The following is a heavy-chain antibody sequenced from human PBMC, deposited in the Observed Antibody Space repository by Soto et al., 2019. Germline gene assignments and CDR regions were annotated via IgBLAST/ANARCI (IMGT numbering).Heavy chain of an antibody. D-gene: IGHD5-12*01. J-gene: IGHJ4*02. V-gene: IGHV5-51*01. CDR3: ARPTRDGYGPEAYYLDS. CDR1: GYSFTNYW. Sequence: GESLKISCKVSGYSFTNYWIAWVRQMPGKGLEWMGCIYPGDSDTRYSPSFQGQVTISADKSISTAYLQWTSLKASDSAIYYCARPTRDGYGPEAYYLDSWGQGTLVTVSS. CDR2: IYPGDSDT.